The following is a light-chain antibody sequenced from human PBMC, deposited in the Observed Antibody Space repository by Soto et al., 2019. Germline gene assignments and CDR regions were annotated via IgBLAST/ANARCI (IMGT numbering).Light chain of an antibody. CDR2: GSS. Sequence: EIVLTQSPVTLSVSPGERATLSFSASQSVSSNLAWYQQKPGQAPRLLIYGSSTRATGIPARFSGSGSGTEFTLTISSLQSEDFAVYYCQQFNNWPLTFGGGTKVDIK. V-gene: IGKV3-15*01. J-gene: IGKJ4*01. CDR3: QQFNNWPLT. CDR1: QSVSSN.